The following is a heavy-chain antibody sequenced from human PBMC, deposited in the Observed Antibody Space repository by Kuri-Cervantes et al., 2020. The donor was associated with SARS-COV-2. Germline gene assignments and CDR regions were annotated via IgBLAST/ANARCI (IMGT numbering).Heavy chain of an antibody. D-gene: IGHD3-3*01. CDR1: GSSISSYY. CDR2: IYYSGST. V-gene: IGHV4-59*12. J-gene: IGHJ3*02. CDR3: ARRSPYDFWSGPTYNDAFDT. Sequence: SETLSLTCTVSGSSISSYYWSWIRQPPGKGLEWIGYIYYSGSTNYNPSLKSRVTISVDTSKNQFSLKLSSVTAADTAVYYCARRSPYDFWSGPTYNDAFDTWGQGTMVTVSS.